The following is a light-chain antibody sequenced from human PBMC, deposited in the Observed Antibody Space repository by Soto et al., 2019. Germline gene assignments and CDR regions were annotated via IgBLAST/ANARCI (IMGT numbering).Light chain of an antibody. V-gene: IGKV3-20*01. CDR3: QQYGSSPRT. J-gene: IGKJ1*01. CDR2: GAS. Sequence: EIVLTQSPGTLSLSPLERATLSCRASQSVSSSYLAWYQQKPGQAPRLLIYGASSRATGIPDRFSGSGSGTDFTLTISRLEPEHFAVYYCQQYGSSPRTFGQGTKV. CDR1: QSVSSSY.